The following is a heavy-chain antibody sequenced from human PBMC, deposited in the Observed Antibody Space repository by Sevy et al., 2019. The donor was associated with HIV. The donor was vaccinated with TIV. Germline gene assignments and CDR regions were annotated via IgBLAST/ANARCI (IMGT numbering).Heavy chain of an antibody. J-gene: IGHJ4*02. CDR1: GFDFNIYS. Sequence: GGSLRLSCAVSGFDFNIYSMSWVRQAPGKGLEWVSTLSFGCGKINYADSVKGRFIISRDDSKNTLYLQMNSLRAEDTAVYFCAREGCSRPHDYWGQGTLVTVSS. CDR3: AREGCSRPHDY. D-gene: IGHD3-10*02. V-gene: IGHV3-23*01. CDR2: LSFGCGKI.